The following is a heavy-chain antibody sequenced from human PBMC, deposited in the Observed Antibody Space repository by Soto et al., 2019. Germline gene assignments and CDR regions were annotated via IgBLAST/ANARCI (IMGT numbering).Heavy chain of an antibody. Sequence: SETLSLTCAAYGGSFSVSYWNWIRQPPGKGLEWIGEINQSGSTNYNPSLKSRVTISVDTSKNQFSLKLSSVTAADSAVYYCARVVGSSGWYYGSFDIWGPGTMVTVSS. J-gene: IGHJ3*02. V-gene: IGHV4-34*01. D-gene: IGHD6-19*01. CDR2: INQSGST. CDR3: ARVVGSSGWYYGSFDI. CDR1: GGSFSVSY.